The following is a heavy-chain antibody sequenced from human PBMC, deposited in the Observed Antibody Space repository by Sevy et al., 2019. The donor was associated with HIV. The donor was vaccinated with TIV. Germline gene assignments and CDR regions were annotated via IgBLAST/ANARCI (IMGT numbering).Heavy chain of an antibody. CDR2: ISGSGGST. D-gene: IGHD3-22*01. CDR1: GFTFSSYA. J-gene: IGHJ5*02. Sequence: GGSRRLSCAASGFTFSSYAMSWVRQAPGKGLEWVSAISGSGGSTYYADSVKGRFTISRDNSKNTLYLQMNSLRAEDTAVYYCAKDWYYYDSSGYYPNWFDPWGQGTLVTVSS. CDR3: AKDWYYYDSSGYYPNWFDP. V-gene: IGHV3-23*01.